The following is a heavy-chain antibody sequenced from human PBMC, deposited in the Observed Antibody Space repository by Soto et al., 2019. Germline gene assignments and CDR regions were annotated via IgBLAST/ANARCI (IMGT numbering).Heavy chain of an antibody. CDR2: IYYSGST. J-gene: IGHJ4*02. V-gene: IGHV4-59*08. Sequence: QSQTLSLTCTVSGGSISSYYWSWIRQPPGKGLEWIGYIYYSGSTNYNPSLKSRVTISVDTSKNQFSLKLSSVTAADTAVYYCARHLGGRYYFDYWGQGTLVTVSS. CDR3: ARHLGGRYYFDY. CDR1: GGSISSYY.